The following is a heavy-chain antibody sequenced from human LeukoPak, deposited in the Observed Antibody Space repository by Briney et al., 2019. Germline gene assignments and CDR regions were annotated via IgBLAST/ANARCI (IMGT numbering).Heavy chain of an antibody. CDR2: INPNSGGT. CDR3: ARAAYGDYGDY. CDR1: GYTFTGYY. J-gene: IGHJ4*02. Sequence: ASVNVSCKASGYTFTGYYMHWVRQAPGQGLEWMGRINPNSGGTNYAQKFQGRVTMTRDTSISTAYMELSRLGSDDTAVYYCARAAYGDYGDYWGQGTLVTVSS. V-gene: IGHV1-2*06. D-gene: IGHD4-17*01.